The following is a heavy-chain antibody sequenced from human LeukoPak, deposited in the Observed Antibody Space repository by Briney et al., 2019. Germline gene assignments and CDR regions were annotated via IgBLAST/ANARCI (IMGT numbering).Heavy chain of an antibody. D-gene: IGHD6-13*01. CDR3: ARGDGPGRQPFGM. Sequence: GGSLRLSCAASGFTFSSYWMSWVRQAPGKGLEWVANLKQDESEKYYARSVEGRFTISRDNAKNSLYLQMNSLRAEDSAIYYCARGDGPGRQPFGMWGRGTMVTVSS. CDR2: LKQDESEK. V-gene: IGHV3-7*01. CDR1: GFTFSSYW. J-gene: IGHJ3*02.